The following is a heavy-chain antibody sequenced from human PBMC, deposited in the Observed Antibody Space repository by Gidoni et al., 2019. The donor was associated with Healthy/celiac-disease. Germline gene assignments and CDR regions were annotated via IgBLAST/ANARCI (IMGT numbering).Heavy chain of an antibody. V-gene: IGHV3-23*01. J-gene: IGHJ4*02. CDR1: GFTFSSYA. Sequence: EVQLLDSGGGLVQPGGSLRLSCASSGFTFSSYAMRWVRQAPGKGLECVSAISGSGGSTYYADSVKGRFPISRDHSKNTLYLQMNSLRAEDTAVYYCAKDLVRRYCSSTSCKWHWWDYWGQGTLVTVSS. CDR3: AKDLVRRYCSSTSCKWHWWDY. CDR2: ISGSGGST. D-gene: IGHD2-2*01.